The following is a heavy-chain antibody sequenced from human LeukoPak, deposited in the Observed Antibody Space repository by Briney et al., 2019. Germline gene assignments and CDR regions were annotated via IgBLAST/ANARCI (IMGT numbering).Heavy chain of an antibody. CDR1: GYTFTSYD. J-gene: IGHJ6*02. CDR3: ARGNNYYDSSGYYYGMDV. D-gene: IGHD3-22*01. V-gene: IGHV1-8*01. Sequence: ASVKVSCKASGYTFTSYDINWVRQATGQGLEWMGWMNPNSGNTGYAQKFQGRVTTTRNTSISTAYMELSSLRSEDTAVYYCARGNNYYDSSGYYYGMDVWGQGTTVTVSS. CDR2: MNPNSGNT.